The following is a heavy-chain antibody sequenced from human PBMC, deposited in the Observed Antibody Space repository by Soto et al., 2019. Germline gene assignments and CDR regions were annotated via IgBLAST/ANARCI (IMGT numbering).Heavy chain of an antibody. CDR2: ISGSGGST. CDR3: AKVDNGDYVSDACDY. D-gene: IGHD4-17*01. J-gene: IGHJ4*02. V-gene: IGHV3-23*01. CDR1: GFTFSSYA. Sequence: EVQLLESGGGLVQPGGSLRLSCAASGFTFSSYAMSWVRQAPGKGLEWVAAISGSGGSTYYADSVKGRFTISRDNSKNTLYLQMKSRRAEDTAVYYCAKVDNGDYVSDACDYWGQGTLVTVAS.